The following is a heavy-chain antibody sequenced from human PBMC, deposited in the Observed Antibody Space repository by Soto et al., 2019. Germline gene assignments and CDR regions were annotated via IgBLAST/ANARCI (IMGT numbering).Heavy chain of an antibody. CDR1: GFTFSSYA. CDR2: ISGSGGST. J-gene: IGHJ3*02. V-gene: IGHV3-23*01. Sequence: GGSLRLSCAASGFTFSSYAMSWVRQAPGKGLEWVSAISGSGGSTYYADSVKGRFTISRDNSKNTLYLQMNSLRAEDTAVYYCAKDLTPRDCSSTSCYTGAFDIWGQGTMVTVSS. CDR3: AKDLTPRDCSSTSCYTGAFDI. D-gene: IGHD2-2*02.